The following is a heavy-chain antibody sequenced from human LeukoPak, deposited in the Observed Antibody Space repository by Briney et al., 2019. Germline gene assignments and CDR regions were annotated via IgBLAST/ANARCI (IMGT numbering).Heavy chain of an antibody. V-gene: IGHV1-69*05. D-gene: IGHD6-13*01. J-gene: IGHJ5*02. CDR1: GGAFSSYA. CDR3: ARGPPYSSSWYRDNWFDP. CDR2: IIPIFGTA. Sequence: ASVKVSCKASGGAFSSYAISWVRQAPGQGLEWMGGIIPIFGTANYAQKFQGRVTITTDESTSTAYMELSSLRSEDTAVYYCARGPPYSSSWYRDNWFDPWGQGTLVTVSS.